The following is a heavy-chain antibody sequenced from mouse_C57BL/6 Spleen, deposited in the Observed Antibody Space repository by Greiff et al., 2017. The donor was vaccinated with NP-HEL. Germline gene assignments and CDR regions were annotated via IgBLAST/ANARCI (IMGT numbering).Heavy chain of an antibody. CDR3: TTDYYGSLYAMDY. V-gene: IGHV14-4*01. CDR2: IDPENGDT. D-gene: IGHD1-1*01. J-gene: IGHJ4*01. Sequence: EVKLQESGAELVRPGASVKLSCTASGFNIKDDYMHWVKQRPEQGLEWIGWIDPENGDTEYASKFQGKATITADTSSNTAYLQLSSLTSEDTAVYYCTTDYYGSLYAMDYWGQGTSVTVSS. CDR1: GFNIKDDY.